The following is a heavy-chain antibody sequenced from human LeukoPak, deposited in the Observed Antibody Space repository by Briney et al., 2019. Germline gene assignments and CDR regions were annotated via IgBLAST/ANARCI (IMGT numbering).Heavy chain of an antibody. Sequence: SGGSLRLSCAASGFTFSSYEMNWVRQAPGKGLEWVSYISSSGSTIDYADSVKGRFTISRDNAKNSLYLQMNSLRAEDTAVYYCARDLGYSSGWYYFDYWGQGTLVTVSS. V-gene: IGHV3-48*03. CDR1: GFTFSSYE. CDR3: ARDLGYSSGWYYFDY. J-gene: IGHJ4*02. CDR2: ISSSGSTI. D-gene: IGHD6-19*01.